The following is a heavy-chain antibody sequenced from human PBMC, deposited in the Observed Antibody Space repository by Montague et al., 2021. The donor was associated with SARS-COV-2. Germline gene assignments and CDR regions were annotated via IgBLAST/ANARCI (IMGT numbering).Heavy chain of an antibody. D-gene: IGHD6-19*01. Sequence: SETLSLTCTVSGGSISSYYWSWIWQPPGKGLELIGYIYNSGSTNYNPSPKSRVNISVDTSKNQFSLKLSPVTAADTAVYYCARGSGWMGNAFDIWGQGTLVTVSS. CDR1: GGSISSYY. V-gene: IGHV4-59*01. J-gene: IGHJ3*02. CDR3: ARGSGWMGNAFDI. CDR2: IYNSGST.